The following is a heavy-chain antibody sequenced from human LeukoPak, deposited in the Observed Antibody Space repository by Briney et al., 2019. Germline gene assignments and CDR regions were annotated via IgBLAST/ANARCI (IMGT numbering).Heavy chain of an antibody. V-gene: IGHV3-30*12. CDR3: AKDRKRFDY. D-gene: IGHD1-1*01. CDR1: GFTFSEYG. Sequence: GGSLRLSCAASGFTFSEYGVHWVRQAPGKGLEWVAVISYDGSNKYYADSVKGRFTISRDNSKNTLYLQMNSLRAEDTAVYYCAKDRKRFDYWGQGTLVTVSS. J-gene: IGHJ4*02. CDR2: ISYDGSNK.